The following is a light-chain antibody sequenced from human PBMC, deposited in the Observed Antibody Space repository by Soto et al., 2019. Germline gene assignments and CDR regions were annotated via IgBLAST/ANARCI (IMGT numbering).Light chain of an antibody. Sequence: DIQLTQSPSTLCASIGDRVSITCRASQSVNSWXAWXXQXPXXXPXXLIYTASILESGVSSRFSGSASGTEFTLTISSLQTDDFSTYYCQQYHSYWTFGQGTKVDI. CDR3: QQYHSYWT. CDR1: QSVNSW. J-gene: IGKJ1*01. V-gene: IGKV1-5*03. CDR2: TAS.